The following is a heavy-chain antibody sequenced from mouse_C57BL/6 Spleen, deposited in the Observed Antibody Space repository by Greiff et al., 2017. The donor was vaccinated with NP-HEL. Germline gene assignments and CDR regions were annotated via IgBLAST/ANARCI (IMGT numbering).Heavy chain of an antibody. V-gene: IGHV1-61*01. CDR1: GYTFTSYW. CDR2: IYPSDSET. CDR3: ARDGYYPLDY. Sequence: QVQLQQPGAELVRPGSSVKLSCKASGYTFTSYWMDWVKQRPGQGLEWIGNIYPSDSETHYNQKFKDKATLTVDKSPSTAYMQLSSLTSEDSAVYYCARDGYYPLDYWGQGTTLTVSS. D-gene: IGHD2-3*01. J-gene: IGHJ2*01.